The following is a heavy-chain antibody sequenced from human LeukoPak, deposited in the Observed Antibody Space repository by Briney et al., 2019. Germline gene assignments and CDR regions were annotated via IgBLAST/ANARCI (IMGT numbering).Heavy chain of an antibody. CDR1: GGSISSYY. D-gene: IGHD2-15*01. CDR3: AREVVAATHWFDP. CDR2: IYYSGST. J-gene: IGHJ5*02. Sequence: SETLSLTCTVSGGSISSYYWSWIRQPPGKGLEWIGYIYYSGSTNYNPSLKSRVTISVDTSKNQFSLKLSSVTAADTAVYYCAREVVAATHWFDPWGQGTLVTVAS. V-gene: IGHV4-59*01.